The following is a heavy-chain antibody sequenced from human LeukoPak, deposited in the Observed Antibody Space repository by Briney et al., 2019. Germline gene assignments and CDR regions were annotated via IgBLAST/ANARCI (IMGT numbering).Heavy chain of an antibody. CDR2: INPSGGST. CDR3: AREGGTGNWFDP. Sequence: ASVKVSCKASGYTFTSYYMHWVRQAPGQGLEWMGIINPSGGSTSYAQKFQGRVTMTRDMSMSTVYMELSSLRSEDTAVYYCAREGGTGNWFDPWGQGTLVTVSS. V-gene: IGHV1-46*01. CDR1: GYTFTSYY. D-gene: IGHD1-14*01. J-gene: IGHJ5*02.